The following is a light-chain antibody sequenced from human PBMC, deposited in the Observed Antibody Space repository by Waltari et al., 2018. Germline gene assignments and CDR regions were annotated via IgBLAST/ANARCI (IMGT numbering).Light chain of an antibody. J-gene: IGKJ1*01. Sequence: DIVMTQSPDSLAVSLGERATINCKSSQSVLYNSNDKNYLAWYQQKPGQPPKLLICWASTRESGVPGRFSGSGSGTDFTLTISSLQAEDVAVYYCQQYYRSRTFGQGTKVEIK. V-gene: IGKV4-1*01. CDR3: QQYYRSRT. CDR2: WAS. CDR1: QSVLYNSNDKNY.